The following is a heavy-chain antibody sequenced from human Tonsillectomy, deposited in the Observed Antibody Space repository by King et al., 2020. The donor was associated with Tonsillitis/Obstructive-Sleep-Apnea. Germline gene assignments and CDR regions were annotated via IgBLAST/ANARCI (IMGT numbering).Heavy chain of an antibody. CDR3: AKDFRRRTLISGLWDYYMDV. Sequence: VQLVQSGGGVVQPGGSLRLSCAASGFTFDDYAMHWVRQAPGKGLEWVSLINGDGGNTYYADSMKGRFTISRDNSKNSLYLEMNSLRSEDTALYYCAKDFRRRTLISGLWDYYMDVWGKGTTVTVSS. CDR1: GFTFDDYA. CDR2: INGDGGNT. D-gene: IGHD5-12*01. J-gene: IGHJ6*03. V-gene: IGHV3-43*02.